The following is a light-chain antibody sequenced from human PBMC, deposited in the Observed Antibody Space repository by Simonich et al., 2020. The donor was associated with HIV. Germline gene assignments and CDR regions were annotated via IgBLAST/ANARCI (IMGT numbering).Light chain of an antibody. Sequence: QSALTQPASVSGSPGQSITISCTGTSSDVGGYNYVSWYQQHPGKAPKLMIYDVSKRPSGVPDRFSGSKSDNTASLTVSGRQAEDEADYYCSSYAGSNNWVFGGGTKVTVL. CDR3: SSYAGSNNWV. CDR1: SSDVGGYNY. CDR2: DVS. V-gene: IGLV2-8*01. J-gene: IGLJ3*02.